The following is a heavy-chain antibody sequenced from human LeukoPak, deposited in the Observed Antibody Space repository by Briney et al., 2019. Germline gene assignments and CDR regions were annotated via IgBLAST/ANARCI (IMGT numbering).Heavy chain of an antibody. D-gene: IGHD5-12*01. CDR2: INADDGST. J-gene: IGHJ4*02. Sequence: GGSLRLSCAASRFTFSSYAMSWVRQAPGKGLEWVSGINADDGSTYYADSVKGRFTISRDNSKNTLYLQMNSLRAVDTAVYYCASQTSGYSGYSSHYWGQGTLVTVSS. CDR3: ASQTSGYSGYSSHY. CDR1: RFTFSSYA. V-gene: IGHV3-23*01.